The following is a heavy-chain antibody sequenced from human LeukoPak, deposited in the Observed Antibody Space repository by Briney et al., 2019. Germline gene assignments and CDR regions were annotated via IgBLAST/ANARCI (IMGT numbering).Heavy chain of an antibody. V-gene: IGHV3-30*18. CDR2: ISYDRSNK. CDR1: GFTFSSYG. J-gene: IGHJ6*02. Sequence: GRSLRLSCAASGFTFSSYGMHWVRQAPGKGLEWVAVISYDRSNKYYADSVKGRFTISRDNSKNTLYLQMNSLRAEDTAVYYCAKYSSLPPYYYYGMDVWGQGTTVTVSS. D-gene: IGHD2-15*01. CDR3: AKYSSLPPYYYYGMDV.